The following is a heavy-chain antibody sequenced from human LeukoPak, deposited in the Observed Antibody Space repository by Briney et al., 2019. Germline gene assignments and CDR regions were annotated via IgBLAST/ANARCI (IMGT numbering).Heavy chain of an antibody. CDR2: ISAYNGDT. J-gene: IGHJ5*02. D-gene: IGHD6-19*01. V-gene: IGHV1-18*01. CDR1: GYTFTNHG. CDR3: ARDPSNTRGWKTWFDP. Sequence: ASVKVSCKASGYTFTNHGISWVRQAPGQGLEWMGWISAYNGDTRYAQNLQGRVTLTTYTPTTTAYLELKSLTSDDTAMYYCARDPSNTRGWKTWFDPWGQGTLVTVSS.